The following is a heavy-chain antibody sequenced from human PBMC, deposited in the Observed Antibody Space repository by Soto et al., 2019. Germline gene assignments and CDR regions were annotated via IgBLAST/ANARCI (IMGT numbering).Heavy chain of an antibody. CDR1: GFTFSSFSFSTHS. V-gene: IGHV3-21*06. Sequence: ESGGGLVKPGGSLRLSCAASGFTFSSFSFSTHSMNWVRQAPGKGLEWVSSISSSGSDIFYADSVKGRFTISRDNAKSSLYLQMNSLRAEDTAVYYCARTGTTWYFDYWGQGSLVTVSS. J-gene: IGHJ4*02. CDR3: ARTGTTWYFDY. D-gene: IGHD1-1*01. CDR2: ISSSGSDI.